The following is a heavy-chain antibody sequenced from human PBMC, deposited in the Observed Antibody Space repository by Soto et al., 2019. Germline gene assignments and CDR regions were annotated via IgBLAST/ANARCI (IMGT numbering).Heavy chain of an antibody. D-gene: IGHD2-2*01. CDR1: GFTLSSFW. V-gene: IGHV3-74*01. CDR2: LNTDGSST. Sequence: PGGSLRLSCAASGFTLSSFWMHWVRQVPGKGLVWVSRLNTDGSSTNYADSVKGRFTISRDNAKNTLYLEMNSLRAEDTAVYYCARDRDSTSNENYFDYWGQGTLVTVSS. J-gene: IGHJ4*02. CDR3: ARDRDSTSNENYFDY.